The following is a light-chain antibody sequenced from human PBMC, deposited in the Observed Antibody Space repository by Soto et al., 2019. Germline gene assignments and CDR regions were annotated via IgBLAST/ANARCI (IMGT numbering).Light chain of an antibody. CDR2: DAS. V-gene: IGKV3-11*01. Sequence: EIVLTQSPATLSLSPGERATLSCRASQSVSSYLAWYQQKPGQAPRLLIYDASSRATGIPARFSGSGSGTDFTLTISSLEPEDFAVYYCQQRSNWPPTFGGGTKGGYQ. CDR3: QQRSNWPPT. J-gene: IGKJ4*01. CDR1: QSVSSY.